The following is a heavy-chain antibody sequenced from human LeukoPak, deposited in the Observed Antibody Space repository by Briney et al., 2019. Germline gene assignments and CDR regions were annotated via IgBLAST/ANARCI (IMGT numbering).Heavy chain of an antibody. Sequence: GDSLKISCKGSGYSFTNHWIGWVRQMPGKGLEWMGIIYPNASDTRYSPSFRGQVTISADKSITTAYLQWNSLKASDTAMYYCALSSGAYDSAGYFDYWGQGTLVTVSS. CDR1: GYSFTNHW. D-gene: IGHD3-22*01. CDR3: ALSSGAYDSAGYFDY. V-gene: IGHV5-51*01. CDR2: IYPNASDT. J-gene: IGHJ4*02.